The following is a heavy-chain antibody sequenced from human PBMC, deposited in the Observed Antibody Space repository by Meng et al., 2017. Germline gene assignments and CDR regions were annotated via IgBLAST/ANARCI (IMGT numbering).Heavy chain of an antibody. V-gene: IGHV4-34*01. J-gene: IGHJ5*02. CDR3: ARGRWRGNRFDP. CDR1: GGSFSGYY. CDR2: INHSGST. Sequence: KLTKWGAGLLQPSETLSLTCAVDGGSFSGYYWSWIRQPPGKGLEWIGEINHSGSTNYNPSLKNRVTISVDTSKNQFSLKLSSVTAADTAVYYCARGRWRGNRFDPWGQGTLVTVSS. D-gene: IGHD3-10*01.